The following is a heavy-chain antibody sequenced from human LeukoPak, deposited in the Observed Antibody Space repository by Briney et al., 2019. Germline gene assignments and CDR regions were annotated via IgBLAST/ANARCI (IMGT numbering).Heavy chain of an antibody. D-gene: IGHD3-22*01. CDR1: GFTFGNYA. Sequence: KSGGSLRLSCAASGFTFGNYAMCWVRQAPGKGLEWVSAITNNGGGTFYADSVKGRFTISRDNYKNTLSLQMNSLRAEDTAVYYCARNWGDSSGYYQLLDYWGQGTLVTVSS. CDR3: ARNWGDSSGYYQLLDY. CDR2: ITNNGGGT. V-gene: IGHV3-23*01. J-gene: IGHJ4*02.